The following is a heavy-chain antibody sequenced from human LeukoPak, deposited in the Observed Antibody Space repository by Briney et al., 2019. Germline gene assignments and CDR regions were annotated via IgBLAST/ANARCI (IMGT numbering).Heavy chain of an antibody. D-gene: IGHD1-7*01. CDR1: GGSFGNYY. V-gene: IGHV4-34*01. CDR2: INEGGRT. J-gene: IGHJ6*03. CDR3: ARRWNYGRNYYIDV. Sequence: SQTLSLTCAVDGGSFGNYYWSWIRQPPGRGLEWIAEINEGGRTNYNPSLMSRVSVSVDTSKNQFSLRLTSVTATDTAVYYCARRWNYGRNYYIDVWGNGATVSVSS.